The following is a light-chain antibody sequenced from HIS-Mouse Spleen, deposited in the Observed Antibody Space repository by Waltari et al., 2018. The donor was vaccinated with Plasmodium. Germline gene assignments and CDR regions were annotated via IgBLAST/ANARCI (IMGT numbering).Light chain of an antibody. CDR2: QDS. V-gene: IGLV3-1*01. J-gene: IGLJ2*01. CDR1: TLGDPY. Sequence: SYELTQPPSVSVSPGPTASIPCSGATLGDPYACWYQQKPGQYPVLVIYQDSTRPSGIPERFSGSNSGNTATLTISGTQAMDEADYYCQAWDSSTVVFGGGTKLTVL. CDR3: QAWDSSTVV.